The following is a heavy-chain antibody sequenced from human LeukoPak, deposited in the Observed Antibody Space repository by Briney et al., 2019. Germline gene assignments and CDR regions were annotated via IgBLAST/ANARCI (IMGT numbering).Heavy chain of an antibody. J-gene: IGHJ2*01. V-gene: IGHV1-46*01. D-gene: IGHD3-10*01. CDR3: ARDTIWGRGSYLDV. Sequence: ASVTVSCTASGYTFTSHSIHWVRQAPGEGLEWMGIINPITGSTNYAQKFQGTVTMTRDTSTSTVYMDLRSLRSEDTAVYYCARDTIWGRGSYLDVWGRGTLVTVSS. CDR1: GYTFTSHS. CDR2: INPITGST.